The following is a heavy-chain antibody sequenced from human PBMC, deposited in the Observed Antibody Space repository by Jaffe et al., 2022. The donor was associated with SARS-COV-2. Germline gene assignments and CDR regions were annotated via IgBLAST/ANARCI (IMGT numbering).Heavy chain of an antibody. Sequence: QVQLVQSGAEVKKPGASVKVSCKASGYTFTGYYMHWVRQAPGQGLEWMGWINPNSGGTNYAQKFQGRVTMTRDTSISTAYMELSRLRSDDTAVYYCARAAWGGTIFGVVMQYADWGQGTLVTVSS. V-gene: IGHV1-2*02. J-gene: IGHJ4*02. CDR3: ARAAWGGTIFGVVMQYAD. D-gene: IGHD3-3*01. CDR2: INPNSGGT. CDR1: GYTFTGYY.